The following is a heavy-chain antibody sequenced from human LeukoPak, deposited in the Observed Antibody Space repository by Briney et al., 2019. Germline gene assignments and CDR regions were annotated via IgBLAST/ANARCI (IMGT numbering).Heavy chain of an antibody. V-gene: IGHV4-59*01. Sequence: PSETLSLTCTVSGGSISSYYWSWIRQPPGKGLEWIGYIYYSGSTNYNPSLKSRVTISVDTSNNQFSLKLSSVTAADTAVYYCVRVTRHGSDYWGQGTLVTVSS. CDR2: IYYSGST. CDR3: VRVTRHGSDY. D-gene: IGHD1-26*01. CDR1: GGSISSYY. J-gene: IGHJ4*02.